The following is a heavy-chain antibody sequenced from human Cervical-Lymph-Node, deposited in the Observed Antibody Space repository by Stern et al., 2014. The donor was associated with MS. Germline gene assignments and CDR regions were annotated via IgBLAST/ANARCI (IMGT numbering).Heavy chain of an antibody. CDR1: GFTFSNAW. V-gene: IGHV3-15*01. D-gene: IGHD3-10*01. CDR2: IKSKTDGGTT. CDR3: TTDSTMAPFDY. J-gene: IGHJ4*02. Sequence: EVQLVESGGGLVKPGGSLRLSCAASGFTFSNAWMRWVRQAPGKGLAWVGRIKSKTDGGTTDYAAPVKGRFTISRDDSKNTLYLQMNSLKTEDTAVYYCTTDSTMAPFDYWGLGTLVTVSS.